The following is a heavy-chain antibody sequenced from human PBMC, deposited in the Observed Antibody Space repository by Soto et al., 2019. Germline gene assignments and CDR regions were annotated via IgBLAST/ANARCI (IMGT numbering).Heavy chain of an antibody. CDR3: ARGKYQPLLYEGHYFDY. CDR1: GYTFTSYG. D-gene: IGHD2-2*01. Sequence: QVQLVQSGAEVKKPGASVKVSCKASGYTFTSYGISWVRQAPGQGLEWMGWISAYNGNTNYAQKLQGRVTMTTDTPTRKASMELRSLRSDDTAVYYCARGKYQPLLYEGHYFDYWGQGTLVTVSS. CDR2: ISAYNGNT. V-gene: IGHV1-18*01. J-gene: IGHJ4*02.